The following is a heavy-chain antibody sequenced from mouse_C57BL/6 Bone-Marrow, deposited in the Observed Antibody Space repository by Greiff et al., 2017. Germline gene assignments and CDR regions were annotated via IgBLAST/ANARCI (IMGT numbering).Heavy chain of an antibody. CDR2: IWSGGSA. D-gene: IGHD4-1*01. CDR1: GFSLTSYG. Sequence: VKLVESGPGLVQPSQSLSITCTVSGFSLTSYGVHWVRQSPGKGLAWLGVIWSGGSADYNADFISRLSISKDNSKSQVFFKMNSLQADDTAIYYCARNGDWVFAYWGQGTLVTVSA. CDR3: ARNGDWVFAY. V-gene: IGHV2-2*01. J-gene: IGHJ3*01.